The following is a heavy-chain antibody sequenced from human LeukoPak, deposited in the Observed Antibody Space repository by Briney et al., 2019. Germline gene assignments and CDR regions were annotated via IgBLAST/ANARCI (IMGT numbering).Heavy chain of an antibody. CDR2: IYYSGST. D-gene: IGHD2-2*01. Sequence: SETLSLTCSVSDGSMGTYYWGWIRQPPGKRLEWIGYIYYSGSTTYNPSLKSRVTVSVDTSKDQFSLKLTSMTAADTAVYYCARGRLGRQHASFFDSWGHGTLVTVSS. V-gene: IGHV4-59*08. J-gene: IGHJ4*01. CDR1: DGSMGTYY. CDR3: ARGRLGRQHASFFDS.